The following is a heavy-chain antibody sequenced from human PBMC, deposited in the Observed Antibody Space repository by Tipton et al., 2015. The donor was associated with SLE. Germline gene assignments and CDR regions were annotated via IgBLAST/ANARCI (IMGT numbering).Heavy chain of an antibody. D-gene: IGHD4-11*01. Sequence: TLSLTCTVSGDSISSYYWSWIRQPPGKGLEWIGYIYYSGSTNYNPSLKSRVTISVDTSKNQFSLKLSSVTAADTAVYYCARGTTVTRGNAFDIWGQGTMVTVSS. CDR3: ARGTTVTRGNAFDI. V-gene: IGHV4-59*12. J-gene: IGHJ3*02. CDR2: IYYSGST. CDR1: GDSISSYY.